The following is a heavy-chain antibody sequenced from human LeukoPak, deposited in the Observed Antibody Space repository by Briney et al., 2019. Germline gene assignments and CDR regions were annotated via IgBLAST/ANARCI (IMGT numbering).Heavy chain of an antibody. D-gene: IGHD3-22*01. CDR3: ARGDDSSGYYIDY. V-gene: IGHV4-34*01. J-gene: IGHJ4*02. CDR2: IDHSGST. CDR1: GGSFSGYY. Sequence: SETLSLTCAVYGGSFSGYYWSWIRQPPGKGLEWIGEIDHSGSTKYNPSLKSRVTISVDTSKNQFSLKLSSVTAADMAVYYCARGDDSSGYYIDYWGQGTLVTVSS.